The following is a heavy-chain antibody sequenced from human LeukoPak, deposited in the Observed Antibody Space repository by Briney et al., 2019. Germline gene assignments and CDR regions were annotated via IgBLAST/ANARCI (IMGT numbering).Heavy chain of an antibody. CDR2: ISWDGGST. CDR3: AKDRSPKHSSSWYSGFDY. Sequence: GGSLRLSCAASGFTFDDYTMHWVRQAPGKGLEWVSLISWDGGSTYYADSVKGRFTISRDNSKNSLYLQMNSLRTEDTALYYCAKDRSPKHSSSWYSGFDYWGQGTLVTVSS. CDR1: GFTFDDYT. D-gene: IGHD6-13*01. V-gene: IGHV3-43*01. J-gene: IGHJ4*02.